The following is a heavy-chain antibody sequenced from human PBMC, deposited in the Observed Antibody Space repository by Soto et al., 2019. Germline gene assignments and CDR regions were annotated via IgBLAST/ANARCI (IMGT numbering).Heavy chain of an antibody. V-gene: IGHV5-51*01. J-gene: IGHJ6*02. CDR2: IYPGDSDT. D-gene: IGHD5-18*01. CDR3: ARRGRVDTAMVYYYGMDV. Sequence: PGESLKISCKGSGYSFTSYWIGWVRQMPGKGLEWMGIIYPGDSDTRYSPYFQGQVTISADKSISTAYLQWSSLKASDTAMYYCARRGRVDTAMVYYYGMDVWGQGTTVTVSS. CDR1: GYSFTSYW.